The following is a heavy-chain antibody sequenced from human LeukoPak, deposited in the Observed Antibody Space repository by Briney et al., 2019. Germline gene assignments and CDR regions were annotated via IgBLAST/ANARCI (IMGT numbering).Heavy chain of an antibody. CDR1: GFTFSSYAM. CDR2: IYHSGST. D-gene: IGHD3-10*01. Sequence: GSLRPSCAASGFTFSSYAMSWVRQAPGKGLEWIGEIYHSGSTNYNPSLKSRVTISVDKSKNQFSLKLSSVTAADTAVYYCATAGYYGSGSYYGFDYWGQGTLVTVSS. CDR3: ATAGYYGSGSYYGFDY. J-gene: IGHJ4*02. V-gene: IGHV4-4*02.